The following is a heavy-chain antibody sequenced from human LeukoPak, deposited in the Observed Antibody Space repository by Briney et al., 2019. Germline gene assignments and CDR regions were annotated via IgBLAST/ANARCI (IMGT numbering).Heavy chain of an antibody. D-gene: IGHD2-2*02. CDR2: ISYDGSNK. V-gene: IGHV3-30-3*01. CDR1: GFTFSSYA. Sequence: GGSLRLSCAASGFTFSSYAMHWVRQAPGKGLEWVAVISYDGSNKYYADSVKGRFTISRDNSKNTLYLQMNSLRAEDTAVYYCARDHCSSTSCYTGDYWGQGTLVTVSS. CDR3: ARDHCSSTSCYTGDY. J-gene: IGHJ4*02.